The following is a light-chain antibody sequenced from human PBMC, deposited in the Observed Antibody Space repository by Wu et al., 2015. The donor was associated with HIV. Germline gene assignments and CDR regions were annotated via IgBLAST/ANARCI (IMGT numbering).Light chain of an antibody. CDR1: QSVSSRY. V-gene: IGKV3D-20*02. Sequence: EIVLAQSPGTLSLSQGERATLSCRASQSVSSRYLAWYQQKPGQAPRLLISGASTRASGISDRFSGSGSGTDFTLTISSLEPEDFAIYYCQQRRNWPPMYSFGQGTKLEIK. CDR3: QQRRNWPPMYS. J-gene: IGKJ2*03. CDR2: GAS.